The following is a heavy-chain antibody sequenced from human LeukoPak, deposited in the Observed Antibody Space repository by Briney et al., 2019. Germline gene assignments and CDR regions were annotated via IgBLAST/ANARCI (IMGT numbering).Heavy chain of an antibody. CDR3: ARHGYTASHYFLDY. V-gene: IGHV4-4*07. D-gene: IGHD3-16*01. J-gene: IGHJ4*02. Sequence: SETLSLTCTVSSGSINSYYWGWVRQPAGRGLEWIGRIHTTGKTDYNPSLKSRLTMSVDTSKRQFSLNLTSVTAADTAIYYCARHGYTASHYFLDYWSQGTLVTVSS. CDR1: SGSINSYY. CDR2: IHTTGKT.